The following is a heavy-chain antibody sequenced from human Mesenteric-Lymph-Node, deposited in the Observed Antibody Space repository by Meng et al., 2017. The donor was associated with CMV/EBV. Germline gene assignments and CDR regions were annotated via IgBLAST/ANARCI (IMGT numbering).Heavy chain of an antibody. CDR2: IHYSGTT. J-gene: IGHJ4*02. CDR1: GVSVSNYW. CDR3: ARVYCSSTSCYTGRGYFDY. V-gene: IGHV4-59*02. Sequence: SETLSLTCTVSGVSVSNYWWSWIRQSPGKGLEWIGYIHYSGTTNQNPSLRSRVIMSVDTSKNQFSLKLSSVTAADTAVYYCARVYCSSTSCYTGRGYFDYWGQGTLVTVSS. D-gene: IGHD2-2*02.